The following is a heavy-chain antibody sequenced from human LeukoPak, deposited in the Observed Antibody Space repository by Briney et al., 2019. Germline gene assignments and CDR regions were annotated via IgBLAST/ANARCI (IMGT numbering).Heavy chain of an antibody. D-gene: IGHD3-3*01. J-gene: IGHJ4*02. V-gene: IGHV3-21*01. CDR2: ISSSSSYI. Sequence: GGSLRPSCAASGFTFSSYSMNWVRQAPGKGLEWVSSISSSSSYIYYADSLKGRFTISRDNAKNSLYLQMNSLRAEDTAVYYCAITIFGVVQPIPYYWGQGTLVTVSS. CDR3: AITIFGVVQPIPYY. CDR1: GFTFSSYS.